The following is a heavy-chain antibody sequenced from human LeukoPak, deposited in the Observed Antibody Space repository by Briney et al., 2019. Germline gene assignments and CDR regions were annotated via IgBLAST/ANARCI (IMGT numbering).Heavy chain of an antibody. CDR3: ARDLYGGNSELDY. Sequence: ASVKVSCTASGYTFTGYYMHWVRQAPGQGLEWMGWINPNSGGTNYAQKFQGRVTMTRDTSISTAYMELSGLRSDDTAVYYCARDLYGGNSELDYWGQGTLVTVSS. V-gene: IGHV1-2*02. D-gene: IGHD4-23*01. CDR2: INPNSGGT. CDR1: GYTFTGYY. J-gene: IGHJ4*02.